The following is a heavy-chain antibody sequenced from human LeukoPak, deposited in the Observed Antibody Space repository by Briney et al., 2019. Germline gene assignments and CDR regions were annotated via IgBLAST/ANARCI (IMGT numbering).Heavy chain of an antibody. CDR3: AKVIYTSAWYRFDY. V-gene: IGHV3-9*01. Sequence: GGSLRLSCAASGFTFNDYAMHWVRQAPGKGLEWVSGISWSSVSIGYADSVKGRFTISRDNAKSSLYLQMNSLRPEDTALYYCAKVIYTSAWYRFDYWGQGTLVTVSS. CDR1: GFTFNDYA. CDR2: ISWSSVSI. D-gene: IGHD6-19*01. J-gene: IGHJ4*02.